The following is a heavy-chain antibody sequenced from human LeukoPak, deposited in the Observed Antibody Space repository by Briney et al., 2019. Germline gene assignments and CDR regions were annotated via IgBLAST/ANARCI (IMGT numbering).Heavy chain of an antibody. D-gene: IGHD1-26*01. J-gene: IGHJ4*02. V-gene: IGHV3-7*03. CDR1: GFTFSSYW. CDR2: IKKDGSEK. Sequence: GGSLRLSCAASGFTFSSYWMSWVRQAPGKGLEWVANIKKDGSEKYYVDSVKGRFTISRDNAKKSLYLQMNSLRAEDTAVYYCARDSGSYLHYFDYWGQGTLVTVSS. CDR3: ARDSGSYLHYFDY.